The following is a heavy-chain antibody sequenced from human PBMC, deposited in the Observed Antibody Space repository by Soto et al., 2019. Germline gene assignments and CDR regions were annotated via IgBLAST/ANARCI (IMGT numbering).Heavy chain of an antibody. J-gene: IGHJ6*01. Sequence: GLEWLGWISPYNDDTKYAQRLQSRVTMSTDTSSRTAYMHLRSLRSDDTAVYFCARGGFYDSSGSLNYHYYGMDVLVQGTTVTVSP. V-gene: IGHV1-18*01. D-gene: IGHD3-22*01. CDR3: ARGGFYDSSGSLNYHYYGMDV. CDR2: ISPYNDDT.